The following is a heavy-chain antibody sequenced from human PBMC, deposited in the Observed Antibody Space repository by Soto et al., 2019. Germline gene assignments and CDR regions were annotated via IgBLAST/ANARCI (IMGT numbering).Heavy chain of an antibody. Sequence: GGSLRLSCAASGFTFSAFATHWVRQAPGKGLDWVAVLAYDGTNRYYADSVKGRFTISRDNSKNTLYLHMGGLRGDETAVYYCARGASGGVDYWGQGTPVTVSS. J-gene: IGHJ4*02. CDR3: ARGASGGVDY. CDR1: GFTFSAFA. CDR2: LAYDGTNR. V-gene: IGHV3-30-3*01. D-gene: IGHD3-10*01.